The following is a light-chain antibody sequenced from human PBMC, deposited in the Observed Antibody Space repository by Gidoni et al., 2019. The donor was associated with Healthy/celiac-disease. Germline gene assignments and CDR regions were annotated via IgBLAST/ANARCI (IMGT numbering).Light chain of an antibody. J-gene: IGKJ1*01. CDR2: AAS. Sequence: DIQMDQSPSSLSASVGERVTLTCRASQRISSYFNWYQPKPGKAPKLLIYAASSWLSGVPSRFSGSRSGTDFTLPIISLLPQDFSTYYCQQRYSTSWTFGQGTKVEIK. V-gene: IGKV1-39*01. CDR1: QRISSY. CDR3: QQRYSTSWT.